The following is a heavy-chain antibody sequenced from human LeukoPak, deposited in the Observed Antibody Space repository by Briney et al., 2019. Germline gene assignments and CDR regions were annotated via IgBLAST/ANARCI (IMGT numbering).Heavy chain of an antibody. CDR1: GYTFTSYA. V-gene: IGHV1-2*02. CDR3: ARVDGSAATGGD. D-gene: IGHD1-1*01. J-gene: IGHJ4*02. CDR2: IKANSGGT. Sequence: GASVKVSCKASGYTFTSYAMNWVRQAPGQGLEWMGLIKANSGGTIYAQMFQGRVTMTRDTSISTAYMELSRLTSDDTAVYYCARVDGSAATGGDWGQGTLVTVSS.